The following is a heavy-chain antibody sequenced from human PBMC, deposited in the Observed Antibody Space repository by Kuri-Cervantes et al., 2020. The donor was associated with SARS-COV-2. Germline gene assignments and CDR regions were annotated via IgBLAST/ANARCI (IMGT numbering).Heavy chain of an antibody. CDR2: IWYDGSEK. CDR3: ARDFRGIAALKRWFDP. Sequence: GESLKISCVASGFTFSSYGVHWVRQVPGEGLEWLAVIWYDGSEKYYADSVKGRFTISRDNSRKTLYLQMNSLRVEDTAVYYCARDFRGIAALKRWFDPWGQGTLVTVSS. CDR1: GFTFSSYG. D-gene: IGHD6-13*01. V-gene: IGHV3-33*01. J-gene: IGHJ5*02.